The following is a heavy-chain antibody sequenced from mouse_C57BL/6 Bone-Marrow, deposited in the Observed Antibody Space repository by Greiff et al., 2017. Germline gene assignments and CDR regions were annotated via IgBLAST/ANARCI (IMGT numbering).Heavy chain of an antibody. D-gene: IGHD1-1*01. CDR1: GYAFSSYW. V-gene: IGHV1-80*01. Sequence: VQLQQSGAELVKPGASVKISCKASGYAFSSYWMNWVKQRPGKGLEWIGQIYPGDGDTNYNGKFKGKATLTADKSSSTAYMQLSSLTSEDSAVYFCARPPIITTVVAIDWYFDVWGRGTTVTVSS. CDR2: IYPGDGDT. J-gene: IGHJ1*03. CDR3: ARPPIITTVVAIDWYFDV.